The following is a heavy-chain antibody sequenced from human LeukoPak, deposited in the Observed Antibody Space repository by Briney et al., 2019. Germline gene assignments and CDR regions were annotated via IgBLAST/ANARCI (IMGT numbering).Heavy chain of an antibody. V-gene: IGHV3-53*01. CDR3: AKDPAPNYYYYYGMDV. CDR1: GFTVSSNY. Sequence: GGSLRLSCAASGFTVSSNYMSWVRQAPGKGLEWVSVIYSGGSTYYADSVKGRFTISRDNSKNTLYLQMNSLRAEDTAVYYCAKDPAPNYYYYYGMDVWGQGTTVTVSS. CDR2: IYSGGST. J-gene: IGHJ6*02.